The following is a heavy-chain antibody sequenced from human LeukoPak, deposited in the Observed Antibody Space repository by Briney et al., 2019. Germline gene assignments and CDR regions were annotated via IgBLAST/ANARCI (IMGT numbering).Heavy chain of an antibody. V-gene: IGHV4-59*08. D-gene: IGHD7-27*01. CDR3: ARFRTGDAFDI. J-gene: IGHJ3*02. Sequence: SETLSLTCTDSGGSTSSYYWCWIPQTPGKGLECIGYIYYTGSTNYNPSLKSRVTISVDTSKNQFSLKLSSVTAADTAVYYCARFRTGDAFDIWGQGTMVTVSS. CDR1: GGSTSSYY. CDR2: IYYTGST.